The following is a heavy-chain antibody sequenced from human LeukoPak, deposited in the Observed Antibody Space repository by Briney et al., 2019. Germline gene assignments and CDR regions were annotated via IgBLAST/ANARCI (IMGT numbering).Heavy chain of an antibody. Sequence: PSETLSLTCAVYGGSFSGYYWSWIRQPPGKGLEWIGEINHSGSTNYNPSLKSRVTISVDTSKNQFSLKLSSVTAADTAVYYCARDKPAYSSGWYRGGSWFDPWGQGTLVTVSS. D-gene: IGHD6-19*01. V-gene: IGHV4-34*01. J-gene: IGHJ5*02. CDR1: GGSFSGYY. CDR3: ARDKPAYSSGWYRGGSWFDP. CDR2: INHSGST.